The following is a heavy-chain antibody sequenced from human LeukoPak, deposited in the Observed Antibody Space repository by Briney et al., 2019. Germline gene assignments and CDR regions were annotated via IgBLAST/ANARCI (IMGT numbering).Heavy chain of an antibody. CDR3: ARAEFAFYYYGSGSPLDY. V-gene: IGHV3-11*04. J-gene: IGHJ4*02. D-gene: IGHD3-10*01. CDR2: ISSSGSTI. Sequence: GGSLRLSCAASGFTFSDYYMSWIRQAPGKGLEWVSYISSSGSTIYYADSVKGRFTISRDNAKNSLYLQMNSLRAEDTAVYYCARAEFAFYYYGSGSPLDYWGQGTLVTVSS. CDR1: GFTFSDYY.